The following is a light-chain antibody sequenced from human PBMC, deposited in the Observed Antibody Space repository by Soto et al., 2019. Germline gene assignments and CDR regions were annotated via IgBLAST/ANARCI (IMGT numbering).Light chain of an antibody. J-gene: IGKJ4*01. Sequence: DIQMTQSPSSLSASVGDRVTITCRSSQSISSYLNWYQQKPGKAPKLLIYAASSLHSVVPSRFSGSRSGTDFTLTISSLQPEDFATYYCQQSYSTVALTFGGGTKVEIK. CDR3: QQSYSTVALT. CDR1: QSISSY. V-gene: IGKV1-39*01. CDR2: AAS.